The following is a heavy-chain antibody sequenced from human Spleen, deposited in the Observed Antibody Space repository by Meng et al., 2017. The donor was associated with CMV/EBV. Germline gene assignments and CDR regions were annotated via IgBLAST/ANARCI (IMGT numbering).Heavy chain of an antibody. Sequence: GESLKISCAASGFTFSYYYMSWIRQAPGKGLEWVSYISSSGTTIYYADSAKGRFTISRDNDKNSLYLQMNSLRVEDTAVYYCARGSSSSSDYWGQGTLVTVSS. J-gene: IGHJ4*02. CDR3: ARGSSSSSDY. CDR2: ISSSGTTI. V-gene: IGHV3-11*01. D-gene: IGHD6-6*01. CDR1: GFTFSYYY.